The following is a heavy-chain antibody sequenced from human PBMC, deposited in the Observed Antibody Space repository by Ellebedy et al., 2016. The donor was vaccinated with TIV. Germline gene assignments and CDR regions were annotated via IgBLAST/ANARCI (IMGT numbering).Heavy chain of an antibody. CDR3: ARLWFGDLFSPEGDV. CDR2: IYYTGTT. V-gene: IGHV4-39*01. J-gene: IGHJ6*02. CDR1: GGSVSSSSYY. D-gene: IGHD3-10*01. Sequence: SETLSLTXSVSGGSVSSSSYYWGWIRQPPGKGPEWIGNIYYTGTTFYNPSLRSRVTISVDTSKNQFSLKLSSVTAADTAQYYCARLWFGDLFSPEGDVWGQGTTVTVSS.